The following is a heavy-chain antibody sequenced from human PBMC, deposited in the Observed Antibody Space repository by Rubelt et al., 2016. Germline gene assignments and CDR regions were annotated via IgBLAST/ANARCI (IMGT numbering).Heavy chain of an antibody. CDR3: AGGHASSGTYPG. CDR1: GGSFSSYY. D-gene: IGHD6-19*01. J-gene: IGHJ4*02. CDR2: INQFGST. Sequence: QVQLQQWGAGLLKPSETLSLTCAVYGGSFSSYYWNWIRQPPGKGLEWIGEINQFGSTNYNPSLKSRVIISLDTSKSQFSLNLSSGTAADTAVYYCAGGHASSGTYPGGGQGTLVTVSS. V-gene: IGHV4-34*01.